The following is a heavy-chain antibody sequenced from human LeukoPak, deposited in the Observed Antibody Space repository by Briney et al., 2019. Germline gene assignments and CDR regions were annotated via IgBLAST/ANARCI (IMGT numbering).Heavy chain of an antibody. CDR3: ASHNAVAGTFFDY. D-gene: IGHD6-19*01. V-gene: IGHV4-39*01. CDR1: GGSISSSSYY. J-gene: IGHJ4*02. Sequence: SETLSLTCTVSGGSISSSSYYWGWIRQPPGKGLEWIGRIYYSGSTYYKPSLKSRVTISVHTSKKQFSLTLSSVTAADTAVYYCASHNAVAGTFFDYWGQGTLVTVSS. CDR2: IYYSGST.